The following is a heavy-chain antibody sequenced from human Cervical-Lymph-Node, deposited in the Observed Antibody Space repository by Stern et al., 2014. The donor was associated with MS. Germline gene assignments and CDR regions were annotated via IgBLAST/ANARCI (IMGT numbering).Heavy chain of an antibody. Sequence: EVQLVESGGGLVQPGGSLRLSCAASGFTFSSYWMSWVRQAPGKGLEWAANIKQDGSEKYYVDSVKGRFTISRDNAKNSLYLQMNSLRAEDTAVYYCARVGSSWAFDYWGQGTLVTVSS. CDR2: IKQDGSEK. D-gene: IGHD6-13*01. V-gene: IGHV3-7*01. J-gene: IGHJ4*02. CDR1: GFTFSSYW. CDR3: ARVGSSWAFDY.